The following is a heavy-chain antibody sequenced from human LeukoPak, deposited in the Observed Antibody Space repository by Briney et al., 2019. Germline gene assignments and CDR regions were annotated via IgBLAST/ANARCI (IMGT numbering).Heavy chain of an antibody. J-gene: IGHJ4*02. CDR1: GGSISSYH. CDR2: AHSSGTT. V-gene: IGHV4-4*07. Sequence: SETLSLTCTVSGGSISSYHWSWIRQPAGKGLEWIGRAHSSGTTNYNPSLRGRVTLSVDTSKNQFSLKLSSVTAADTAVYYCARDGLYSYGYSYFDYWGQGTLVTVSS. D-gene: IGHD5-18*01. CDR3: ARDGLYSYGYSYFDY.